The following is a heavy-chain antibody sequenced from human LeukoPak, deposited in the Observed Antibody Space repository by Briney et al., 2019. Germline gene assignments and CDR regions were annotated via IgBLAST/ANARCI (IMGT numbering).Heavy chain of an antibody. CDR1: GFTFSSYW. CDR3: AKSYGDYGGAFDI. J-gene: IGHJ3*02. D-gene: IGHD4-17*01. Sequence: GGSLRLSCAASGFTFSSYWMSWVRQAPGKGLEWVANIKQDGSEKYYVDSVKGRFTISRDNAKNSLYLQMNSLRAEDTAVYYCAKSYGDYGGAFDIWGQGTMVTVSS. CDR2: IKQDGSEK. V-gene: IGHV3-7*03.